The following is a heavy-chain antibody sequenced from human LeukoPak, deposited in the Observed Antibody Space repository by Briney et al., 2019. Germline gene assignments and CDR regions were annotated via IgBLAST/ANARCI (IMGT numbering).Heavy chain of an antibody. Sequence: SVRVSCKASGGTFSRYPFSWVRQAPGQELEWLGGIIPFSGAASYAQKFQGRVTLSADESTSTAYMELSSLRFEDTAIYCCARWAAPKDSGGDFWSGPFDYWGQGTLVTVSS. CDR2: IIPFSGAA. J-gene: IGHJ4*02. V-gene: IGHV1-69*13. CDR1: GGTFSRYP. CDR3: ARWAAPKDSGGDFWSGPFDY. D-gene: IGHD3-3*01.